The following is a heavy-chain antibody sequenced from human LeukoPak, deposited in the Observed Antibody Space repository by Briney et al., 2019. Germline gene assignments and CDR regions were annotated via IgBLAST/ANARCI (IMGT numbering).Heavy chain of an antibody. CDR1: GFTFSSYS. D-gene: IGHD6-6*01. V-gene: IGHV3-21*01. Sequence: GGSLRLSCAASGFTFSSYSMNWVRQAPGKGLEWVSSISSSSSYIYYADSVKGRFTISRDNAKNSLYLQMNSLRAEDTAVYYCARDLSSTAARIFDYWGQGTLVTVSS. CDR3: ARDLSSTAARIFDY. J-gene: IGHJ4*02. CDR2: ISSSSSYI.